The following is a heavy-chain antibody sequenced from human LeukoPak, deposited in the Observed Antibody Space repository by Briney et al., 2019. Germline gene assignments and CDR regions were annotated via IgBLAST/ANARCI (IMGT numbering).Heavy chain of an antibody. CDR3: ARSIVVVPAAEDYFDY. CDR2: IIPIFGTA. D-gene: IGHD2-2*01. J-gene: IGHJ4*02. CDR1: GGTFSSYA. V-gene: IGHV1-69*13. Sequence: ASVKVSCTASGGTFSSYAISWVRQAPGQGLEWVGGIIPIFGTANYAQKFQGRVTITADESTSTAYMEPSSLRSEDTAVYYCARSIVVVPAAEDYFDYWGQGTLVTVSS.